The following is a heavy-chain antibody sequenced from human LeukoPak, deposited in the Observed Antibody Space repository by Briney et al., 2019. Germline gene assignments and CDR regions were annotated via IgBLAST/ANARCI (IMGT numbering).Heavy chain of an antibody. CDR3: ARAPPYYDFWSGYYMYYNYYMDV. CDR2: MNPNSGNT. D-gene: IGHD3-3*01. CDR1: GYTFTSYD. V-gene: IGHV1-8*03. Sequence: ASVKVSCKASGYTFTSYDINWVRQATGQGLEWMGWMNPNSGNTGYAQKFQGRVTITRNTSISTAYMELSSLRSEDTAVYYCARAPPYYDFWSGYYMYYNYYMDVWGTGTTDTVSS. J-gene: IGHJ6*03.